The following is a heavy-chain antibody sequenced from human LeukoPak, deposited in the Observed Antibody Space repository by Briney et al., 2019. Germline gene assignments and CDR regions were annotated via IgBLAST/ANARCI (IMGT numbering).Heavy chain of an antibody. CDR3: AKASSNYFYYFEY. V-gene: IGHV3-30*18. CDR1: GFTVSSSD. J-gene: IGHJ4*02. D-gene: IGHD2/OR15-2a*01. CDR2: ISYDATNK. Sequence: ARSLRLSCAASGFTVSSSDMHCVRQAPGKGLEWVAVISYDATNKYYADSVKGRFTLSRDNSKNTLYLQTNTLRDEDTAVYYCAKASSNYFYYFEYWGQGTLFSVSS.